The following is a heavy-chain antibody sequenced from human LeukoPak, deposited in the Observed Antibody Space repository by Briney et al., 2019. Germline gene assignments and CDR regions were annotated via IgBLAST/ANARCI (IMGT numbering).Heavy chain of an antibody. CDR3: ARAGLCSGGSCYPPGY. CDR1: GFTFSSYA. V-gene: IGHV3-20*04. CDR2: INWNGGST. Sequence: GGSLRLSCAASGFTFSSYAMSWVRQAPGKGLEWVSGINWNGGSTGYADSVKGRFTISRDNAKNSLYLQMNSLRAEDTALYYCARAGLCSGGSCYPPGYWGQGTLVTVSS. J-gene: IGHJ4*02. D-gene: IGHD2-15*01.